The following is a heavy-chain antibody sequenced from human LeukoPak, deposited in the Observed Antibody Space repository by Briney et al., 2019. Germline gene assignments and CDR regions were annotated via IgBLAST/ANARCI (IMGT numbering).Heavy chain of an antibody. CDR1: GYTFTSYG. V-gene: IGHV1-2*02. CDR3: ARSGFGELPFDY. J-gene: IGHJ4*02. D-gene: IGHD3-10*01. Sequence: ASVKVSCKASGYTFTSYGISWVRQAPGQGLEWMGWINPNSGGTNYAQKFQGRVTMTRDTSISTAYMELSRLRSDDTAVYYCARSGFGELPFDYWGQGTLVTVSS. CDR2: INPNSGGT.